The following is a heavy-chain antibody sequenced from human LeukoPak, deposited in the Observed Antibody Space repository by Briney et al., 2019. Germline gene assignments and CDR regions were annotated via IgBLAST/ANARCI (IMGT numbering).Heavy chain of an antibody. CDR3: ARDDTYYYDSSSYPTRY. CDR1: GGSITSGDYY. CDR2: IYYSGST. Sequence: SETLSLTCTVSGGSITSGDYYWSWIRQPPGKGLEWIGSIYYSGSTYYNPSLKSRVTISVDTSKNQFSLKLSSVTAADTAVYYCARDDTYYYDSSSYPTRYWGQGTLVTVSS. V-gene: IGHV4-30-4*08. J-gene: IGHJ4*02. D-gene: IGHD3-22*01.